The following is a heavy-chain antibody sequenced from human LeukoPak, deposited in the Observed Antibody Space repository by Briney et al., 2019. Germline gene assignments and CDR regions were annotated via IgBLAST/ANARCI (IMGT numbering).Heavy chain of an antibody. V-gene: IGHV5-51*01. J-gene: IGHJ4*02. D-gene: IGHD6-19*01. CDR3: VRQGYSSGWYVIYYFDY. Sequence: GESLKISCKGSGYSFTSYWIGWVRQMPGKGLEWMGIIYPGDSDTRYSPSFQGQVTISADKSISTAYLQWSSLKASDTAMYYCVRQGYSSGWYVIYYFDYWGQGTLVTVSS. CDR2: IYPGDSDT. CDR1: GYSFTSYW.